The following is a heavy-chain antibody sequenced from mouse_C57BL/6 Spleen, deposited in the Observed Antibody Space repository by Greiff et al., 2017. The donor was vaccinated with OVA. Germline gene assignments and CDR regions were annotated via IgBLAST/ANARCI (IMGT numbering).Heavy chain of an antibody. Sequence: EVKLVESGGGLVKPGGSLKLSCAASGFTFSSYAMSWVRQTPEKRLEWVATISDGGSYTYYPDNVKGRFTISRDNAKNNLYLQMSHLKSEDTAMYYCARDITTVVALFAYWGQGTLVTVSA. CDR1: GFTFSSYA. CDR3: ARDITTVVALFAY. V-gene: IGHV5-4*01. J-gene: IGHJ3*01. D-gene: IGHD1-1*01. CDR2: ISDGGSYT.